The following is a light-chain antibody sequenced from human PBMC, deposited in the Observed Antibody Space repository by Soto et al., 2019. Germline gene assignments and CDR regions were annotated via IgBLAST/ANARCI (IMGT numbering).Light chain of an antibody. Sequence: QSVLTQPASVSGSPGQSIIISCTGTSSDVGGYDYVSWYQQHPGKAPKLMIYEVSNRPSGVFNRFSGSKSGNTASLTISGLQAEDEADYYCSSYTSSSTSPYVFGTGTKVTVL. V-gene: IGLV2-14*01. CDR3: SSYTSSSTSPYV. CDR1: SSDVGGYDY. J-gene: IGLJ1*01. CDR2: EVS.